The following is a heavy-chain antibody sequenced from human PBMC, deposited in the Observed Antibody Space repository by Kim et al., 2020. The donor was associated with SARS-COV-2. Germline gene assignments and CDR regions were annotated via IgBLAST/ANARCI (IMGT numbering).Heavy chain of an antibody. V-gene: IGHV3-23*01. J-gene: IGHJ6*02. CDR1: GLYFSTYD. Sequence: GGSLRLSCVGSGLYFSTYDMNWVRQAPGKGLEWVSGINNGGDSAYHADSVKGRFTISRDNSKNTLYLQMNSLRAEDTAIYYCAKGYNWYQGMDVWGQGTT. CDR2: INNGGDSA. D-gene: IGHD1-1*01. CDR3: AKGYNWYQGMDV.